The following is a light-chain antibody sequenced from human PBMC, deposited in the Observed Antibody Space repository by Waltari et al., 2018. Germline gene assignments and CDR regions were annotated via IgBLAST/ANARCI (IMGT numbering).Light chain of an antibody. CDR3: MQGLHFPLT. V-gene: IGKV2-28*01. Sequence: DVVMTQSPLSLPVTPGEPASISCSSSQSLLYSNGDNYVNWYLQRPGQSPQLLLYLGSNRASGVPGRFSGSGSGTDFTLKISRVEAEDVGVYHCMQGLHFPLTFGPGTKVDIK. CDR2: LGS. J-gene: IGKJ3*01. CDR1: QSLLYSNGDNY.